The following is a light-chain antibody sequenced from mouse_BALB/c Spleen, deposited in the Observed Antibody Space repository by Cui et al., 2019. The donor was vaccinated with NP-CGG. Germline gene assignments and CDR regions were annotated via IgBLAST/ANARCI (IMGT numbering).Light chain of an antibody. CDR1: TGAVTTSNY. V-gene: IGLV1*01. J-gene: IGLJ1*01. CDR3: ALWYSNHWV. CDR2: GTN. Sequence: QAFVTQESALTTSPGETVTLTCRSSTGAVTTSNYANWVQEKPDHLFTGLIGGTNNRAPGVPARFSGSLIGDKAALTITGAQTEDEAIYFCALWYSNHWVFGGGTKLNVL.